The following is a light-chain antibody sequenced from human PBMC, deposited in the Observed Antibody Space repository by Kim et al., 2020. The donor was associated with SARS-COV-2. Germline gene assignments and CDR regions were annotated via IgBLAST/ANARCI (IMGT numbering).Light chain of an antibody. CDR2: GKN. Sequence: SSELTQDPAVSVALGQTVRITCQGDSLRSYYATWYQQKPGQAPILLIYGKNNRPSGIPDRFSGSSSGNTASLTITGAQAEDEADYYCNSRDTSDNDVFVG. V-gene: IGLV3-19*01. J-gene: IGLJ2*01. CDR3: NSRDTSDNDV. CDR1: SLRSYY.